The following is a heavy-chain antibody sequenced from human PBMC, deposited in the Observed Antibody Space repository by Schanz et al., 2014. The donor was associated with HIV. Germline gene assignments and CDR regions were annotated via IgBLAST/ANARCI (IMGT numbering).Heavy chain of an antibody. Sequence: QVQLVQSGAEVKKPGASVKVSCKASGYTFTDYYIHWVRQAPGQGLEWKGWIKPNSGDTYYAQKFQGKVTMTRDTSITTASLELSRLRSDDTAVYFCARNPYQLLPFDSWGQGTLVTVSS. CDR1: GYTFTDYY. CDR2: IKPNSGDT. D-gene: IGHD2-15*01. CDR3: ARNPYQLLPFDS. V-gene: IGHV1-2*02. J-gene: IGHJ4*02.